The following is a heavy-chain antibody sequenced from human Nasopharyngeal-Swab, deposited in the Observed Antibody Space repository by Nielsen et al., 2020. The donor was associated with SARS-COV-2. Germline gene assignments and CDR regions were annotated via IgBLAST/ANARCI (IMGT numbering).Heavy chain of an antibody. V-gene: IGHV1-3*01. CDR3: ARAGSIQLWFDYYYYYYMDV. CDR2: INAGNGNT. D-gene: IGHD5-18*01. CDR1: GYTFTSYA. J-gene: IGHJ6*03. Sequence: ASVKVSCKASGYTFTSYAMHWVRQAPGQRLEWMGWINAGNGNTKYSQKFQGRVTITRDTSASTAYMELSSLRSEDTAVYYCARAGSIQLWFDYYYYYYMDVWGKGTTVTVSS.